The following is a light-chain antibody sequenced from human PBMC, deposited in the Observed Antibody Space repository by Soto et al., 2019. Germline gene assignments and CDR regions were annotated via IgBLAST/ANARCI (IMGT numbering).Light chain of an antibody. J-gene: IGLJ1*01. V-gene: IGLV2-8*01. CDR3: SSYAGSNWYV. Sequence: QSALTQPPSASGSPGQSVTISCTGTNSDVGGYNYVSWYQQYPGKAPKLNIYEVNERPSGVPDRFSGSKSGNTASLTVSGLQTADEADYYCSSYAGSNWYVFGTGTKLTVL. CDR2: EVN. CDR1: NSDVGGYNY.